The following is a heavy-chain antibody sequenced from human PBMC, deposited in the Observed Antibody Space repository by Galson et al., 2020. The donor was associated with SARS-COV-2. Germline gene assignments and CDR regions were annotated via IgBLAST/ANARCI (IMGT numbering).Heavy chain of an antibody. Sequence: GESLKISCAASGFAFSSYEMNWVRQAPGKGLEWVSYISSSGSTIYYADSVKGRFTISRDNAKNSLYLQMNSLRAEDTAVYYCARGYDYVWGSYRPTAFDYWGQGTLVTVSS. J-gene: IGHJ4*02. CDR2: ISSSGSTI. CDR1: GFAFSSYE. D-gene: IGHD3-16*02. V-gene: IGHV3-48*03. CDR3: ARGYDYVWGSYRPTAFDY.